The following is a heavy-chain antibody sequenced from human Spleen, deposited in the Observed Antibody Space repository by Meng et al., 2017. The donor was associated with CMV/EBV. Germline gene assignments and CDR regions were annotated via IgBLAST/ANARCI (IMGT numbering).Heavy chain of an antibody. CDR2: ISSSGSTI. J-gene: IGHJ5*02. CDR1: GFTFSDYY. Sequence: GESLKISCAASGFTFSDYYMSWIRQAPGKGLEWVSYISSSGSTIYYADSVKGRFTISRDNAKNTLYLQMNSLRAEDTAVYYCARDFSAVHNWLDHWGQGTLVTVSS. V-gene: IGHV3-11*04. D-gene: IGHD1-26*01. CDR3: ARDFSAVHNWLDH.